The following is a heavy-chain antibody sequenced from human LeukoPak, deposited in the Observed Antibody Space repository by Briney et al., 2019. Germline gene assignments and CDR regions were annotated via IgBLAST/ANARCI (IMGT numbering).Heavy chain of an antibody. Sequence: GGSLRLSCAAPGFTFSSYAMSWVRQAPGKGLEWVSAISGSGGSTYYADSVKGRFTISRDNSKNTLYLQMNSLRAEDTAVYYCTTEAYWGGYYFDYWGQGTLVTVSS. J-gene: IGHJ4*02. CDR1: GFTFSSYA. D-gene: IGHD3-16*01. V-gene: IGHV3-23*01. CDR2: ISGSGGST. CDR3: TTEAYWGGYYFDY.